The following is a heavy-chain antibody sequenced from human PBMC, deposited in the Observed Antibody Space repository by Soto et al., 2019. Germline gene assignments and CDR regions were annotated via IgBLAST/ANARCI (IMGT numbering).Heavy chain of an antibody. CDR1: GFSLRTSGVG. CDR2: IYWNDDK. V-gene: IGHV2-5*01. J-gene: IGHJ5*02. D-gene: IGHD6-19*01. Sequence: QITLKESGPTLVKPTQTLTLNCIFSGFSLRTSGVGVGWIRQPPGKALEWLGFIYWNDDKRYSPSLKSRLTITKDTSKNQVVLTMTNMDPVDTATYYCAKSGSSGWYGWFDPWGQGTLVTVSS. CDR3: AKSGSSGWYGWFDP.